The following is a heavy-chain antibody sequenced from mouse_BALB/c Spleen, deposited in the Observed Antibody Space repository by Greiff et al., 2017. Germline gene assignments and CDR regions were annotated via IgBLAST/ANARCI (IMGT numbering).Heavy chain of an antibody. J-gene: IGHJ4*01. Sequence: QVQLQQSGAELAKPGASVKMSCKASGYTFTSYWMHWVKQRPGQGLEWIGYINPSTGYTEYNQKFKDKATLTADKSSSTAYMQLSSLTSEDSAVYYCARRENRYDGYAMDYWGQGTSVTVSS. V-gene: IGHV1-7*01. CDR3: ARRENRYDGYAMDY. D-gene: IGHD2-14*01. CDR2: INPSTGYT. CDR1: GYTFTSYW.